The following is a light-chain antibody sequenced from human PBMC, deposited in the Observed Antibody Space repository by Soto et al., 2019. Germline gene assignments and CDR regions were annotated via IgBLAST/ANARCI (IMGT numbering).Light chain of an antibody. CDR2: GAS. J-gene: IGKJ5*01. V-gene: IGKV3-20*01. Sequence: EIVLTQSTGSLSLSPGERGTLSCRASESVYSNYLAWYQKKPGQAPRLLIHGASIRATGIPDRFSGSGSGTDFTLTISSLEPEDFTVDYCQQYGSCPITFGQGTRLEIK. CDR3: QQYGSCPIT. CDR1: ESVYSNY.